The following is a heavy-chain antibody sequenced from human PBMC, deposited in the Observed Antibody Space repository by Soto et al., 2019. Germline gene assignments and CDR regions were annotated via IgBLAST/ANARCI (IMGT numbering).Heavy chain of an antibody. V-gene: IGHV1-8*01. CDR3: ARDLDYGGHSDWHDS. CDR2: MNPNSGNT. Sequence: ASVKVSCKASGYTFTSYDINWVRQATRQGLEWMGWMNPNSGNTGYAQKFQGRVTISADRSISTAYLQWSSLKDSDTALYYCARDLDYGGHSDWHDSWGQGTLVTVSS. CDR1: GYTFTSYD. J-gene: IGHJ5*01. D-gene: IGHD4-17*01.